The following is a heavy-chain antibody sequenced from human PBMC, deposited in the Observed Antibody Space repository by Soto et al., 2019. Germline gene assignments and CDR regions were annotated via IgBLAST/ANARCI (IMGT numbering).Heavy chain of an antibody. D-gene: IGHD3-10*01. CDR3: ARDLYFGAGDAIDI. Sequence: LRLSCAASGFTFSGFLMHWVRQAPGKGLESVALITYDGRNDYYAESVKGRFSISRDNSKNTLYLQMNSLRPDDTAVYYCARDLYFGAGDAIDIWGQGTMVTVSS. J-gene: IGHJ3*02. CDR2: ITYDGRND. V-gene: IGHV3-30*04. CDR1: GFTFSGFL.